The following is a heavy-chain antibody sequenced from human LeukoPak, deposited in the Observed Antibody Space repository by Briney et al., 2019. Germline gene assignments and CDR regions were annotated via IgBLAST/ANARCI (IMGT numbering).Heavy chain of an antibody. Sequence: GGSLRLSCAASGFTLSSYWMSWVRQAPGKGLEWVANIKKDGSEKYYVGSVKGRFTISRDTAKNSLYLQMNSLRAEDTAVYFCARYSDTYGEDCWGQGTLVTVSS. CDR2: IKKDGSEK. V-gene: IGHV3-7*01. J-gene: IGHJ4*02. D-gene: IGHD1-26*01. CDR1: GFTLSSYW. CDR3: ARYSDTYGEDC.